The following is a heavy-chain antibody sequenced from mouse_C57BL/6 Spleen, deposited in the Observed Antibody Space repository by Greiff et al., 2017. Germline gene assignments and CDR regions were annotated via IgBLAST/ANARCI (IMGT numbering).Heavy chain of an antibody. CDR3: ARQLGRDAMDY. CDR1: GFSLTSYG. Sequence: QVQLQQSGPGLVQPSQSLSITCTVSGFSLTSYGVHWVRQSPGTGLEWLGVIWSGGSTDYNAAFISRLSISKDNFKSQVFFKMNSLQADDTAIYYCARQLGRDAMDYWGQGTSVTVSS. V-gene: IGHV2-2*01. CDR2: IWSGGST. J-gene: IGHJ4*01. D-gene: IGHD4-1*02.